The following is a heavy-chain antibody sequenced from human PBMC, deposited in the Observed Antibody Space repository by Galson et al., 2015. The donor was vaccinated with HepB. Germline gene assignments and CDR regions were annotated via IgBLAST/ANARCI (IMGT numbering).Heavy chain of an antibody. CDR1: GDSVSSNSAA. CDR2: TYYRSKWYN. V-gene: IGHV6-1*01. Sequence: AISGDSVSSNSAAWNWIRQSPSRGLEWLGRTYYRSKWYNDYAVSVKSRVTIIPDTSKNRFSLQLNSVTPEDTAVYFCAKEALTGDPGRDWFDPWGQGTLVTVSS. D-gene: IGHD7-27*01. J-gene: IGHJ5*02. CDR3: AKEALTGDPGRDWFDP.